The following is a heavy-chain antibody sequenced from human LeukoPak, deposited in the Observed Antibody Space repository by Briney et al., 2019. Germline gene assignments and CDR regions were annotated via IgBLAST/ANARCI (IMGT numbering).Heavy chain of an antibody. V-gene: IGHV3-11*04. CDR2: ITPSGFTV. CDR1: GFSVSVNY. CDR3: ARDGAFTGPHWWFDL. J-gene: IGHJ2*01. D-gene: IGHD2-8*02. Sequence: PGGSLRLSCAASGFSVSVNYMSWVRQAPGKGLEWLSYITPSGFTVYSDSVQGRFTISRDSAKNSVYLQMNSLTAEDTAMYYCARDGAFTGPHWWFDLWGRGTLVTVSS.